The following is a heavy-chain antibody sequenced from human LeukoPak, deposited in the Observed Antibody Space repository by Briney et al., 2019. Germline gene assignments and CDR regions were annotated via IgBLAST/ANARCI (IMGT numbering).Heavy chain of an antibody. Sequence: SGTLSLTCTVSGGSISSGGYYWSWIRQPPGKGLEWIGYIYHSGSTYYNPSLKSRVTISVDRSKNQFSLKLSSVTAADTAVYYCARQGGWLQPFDYWGQGTLVTVSS. J-gene: IGHJ4*02. CDR1: GGSISSGGYY. CDR3: ARQGGWLQPFDY. V-gene: IGHV4-30-2*01. D-gene: IGHD5-24*01. CDR2: IYHSGST.